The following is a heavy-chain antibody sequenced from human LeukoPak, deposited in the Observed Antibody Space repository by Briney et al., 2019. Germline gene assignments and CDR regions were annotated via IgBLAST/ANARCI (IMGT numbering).Heavy chain of an antibody. CDR3: ASFRVVRGVIIDNY. Sequence: SETLSLTCTVSGGSISSGGYYWSWIRQHPGKGVEWIGYIYYSGSTYYNPSLKSRVTISVDTSKNQFSLKLSSVTAADTAVYYCASFRVVRGVIIDNYWGQGTLVTVSS. CDR2: IYYSGST. CDR1: GGSISSGGYY. D-gene: IGHD3-10*01. V-gene: IGHV4-31*03. J-gene: IGHJ4*02.